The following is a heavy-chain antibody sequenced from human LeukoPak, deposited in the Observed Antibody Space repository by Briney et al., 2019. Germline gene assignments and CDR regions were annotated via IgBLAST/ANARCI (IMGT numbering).Heavy chain of an antibody. CDR3: ARGISSTSCYREGLGYFDY. V-gene: IGHV3-66*01. J-gene: IGHJ4*02. CDR1: GFTFSSYA. Sequence: GGSLRLSCAASGFTFSSYAMSWVRQAPGKGLEWVSVIYSCGSTYYADSVKGRFTISRDNSKNTLYLQMNSLRAEDTAVYYCARGISSTSCYREGLGYFDYWGQGTLVTVSS. CDR2: IYSCGST. D-gene: IGHD2-2*02.